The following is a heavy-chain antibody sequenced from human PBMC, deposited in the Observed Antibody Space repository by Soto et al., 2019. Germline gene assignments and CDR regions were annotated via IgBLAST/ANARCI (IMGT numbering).Heavy chain of an antibody. CDR1: GITFSSYA. Sequence: GSLRLSCAASGITFSSYAMSWVRQAPGKGLEWVSAISGSGGSTYYADSVKGRFTISRDNSKNTLYLQMNSLRAEDTAVYYCAKGGGYYDILTGYYAGDAFDIWGQGTMVTVS. CDR3: AKGGGYYDILTGYYAGDAFDI. V-gene: IGHV3-23*01. CDR2: ISGSGGST. D-gene: IGHD3-9*01. J-gene: IGHJ3*02.